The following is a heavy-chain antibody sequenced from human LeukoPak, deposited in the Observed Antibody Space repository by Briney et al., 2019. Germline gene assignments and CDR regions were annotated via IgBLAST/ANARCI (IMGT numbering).Heavy chain of an antibody. J-gene: IGHJ6*02. D-gene: IGHD3-9*01. Sequence: ASVKVSCKASGYTFTSYGISWVRQAPGQGLEWMGWISAYNGNTNYAQKFQGRVTMTRNTSISTAYMELSSLRSEDTAVYYCARELRYFEYYYYGMDVWGQGTTVTVSS. V-gene: IGHV1-18*01. CDR1: GYTFTSYG. CDR3: ARELRYFEYYYYGMDV. CDR2: ISAYNGNT.